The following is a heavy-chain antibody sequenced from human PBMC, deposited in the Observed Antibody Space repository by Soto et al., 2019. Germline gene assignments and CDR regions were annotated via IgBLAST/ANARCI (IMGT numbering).Heavy chain of an antibody. D-gene: IGHD6-13*01. J-gene: IGHJ4*02. CDR1: GGSVSSGSHY. CDR2: IYYSGST. Sequence: QVQLQESGPGLVKPSETLSLTCTVSGGSVSSGSHYWSWIRQPPGKGLECLGNIYYSGSTNYNPALRSRVTISVDTSKNQFSLKLSSVTAADTAVYYCARLVAAGLIFDYWGQGSLVTVSS. V-gene: IGHV4-61*01. CDR3: ARLVAAGLIFDY.